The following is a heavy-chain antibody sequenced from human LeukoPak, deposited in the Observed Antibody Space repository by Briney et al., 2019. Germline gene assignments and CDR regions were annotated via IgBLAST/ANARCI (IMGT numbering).Heavy chain of an antibody. V-gene: IGHV4-59*01. D-gene: IGHD4-23*01. CDR3: ARDHMIRGSVWFDP. Sequence: PSETLSLTCTVSGGSISSYYWSWIRQPPGKGLEWIGYIYYSGSTNYNPSLKSRVTISVDTSKNQFSLKLSSVTAADTAVYYCARDHMIRGSVWFDPWGQGTLVTVSS. CDR2: IYYSGST. CDR1: GGSISSYY. J-gene: IGHJ5*02.